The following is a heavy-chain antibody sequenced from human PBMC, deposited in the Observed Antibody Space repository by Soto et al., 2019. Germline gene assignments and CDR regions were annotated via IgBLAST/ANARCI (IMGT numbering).Heavy chain of an antibody. V-gene: IGHV1-2*02. CDR3: AREGILGLFDAYDL. CDR1: GDTFTANY. CDR2: INPKSGGT. D-gene: IGHD3-3*01. Sequence: QVQLLQSGAEVKKPGASVKVSCKASGDTFTANYIHWVRQAPGQGFEWMGWINPKSGGTKYPQKFQGRVTMTRDTSLSTVYMTLTRLTSDDTAVYYCAREGILGLFDAYDLWGQGTMVTVSS. J-gene: IGHJ3*01.